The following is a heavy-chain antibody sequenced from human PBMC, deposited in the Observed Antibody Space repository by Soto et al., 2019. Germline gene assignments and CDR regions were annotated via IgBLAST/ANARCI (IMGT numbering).Heavy chain of an antibody. J-gene: IGHJ3*02. V-gene: IGHV3-30*18. Sequence: GSLRLSCAASGFTFSSYGMHWVRRAPGKGLEWVAVISYDGSNKYYADSVKGRFTISRDNSKNTLYLQMNSLRAEDTAVYYCAKRGYKVGATHDAFDIWGQGTMVTVSS. D-gene: IGHD1-26*01. CDR3: AKRGYKVGATHDAFDI. CDR2: ISYDGSNK. CDR1: GFTFSSYG.